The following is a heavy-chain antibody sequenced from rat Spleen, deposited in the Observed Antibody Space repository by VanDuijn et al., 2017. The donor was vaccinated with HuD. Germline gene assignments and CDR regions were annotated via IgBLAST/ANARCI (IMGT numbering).Heavy chain of an antibody. CDR2: ISYYDFTP. CDR1: GFTFSGFY. Sequence: EVQLVESGGGLVQPGRSLKLSCAASGFTFSGFYMAWVRQIPKKGLEWFTSISYYDFTPFYRDSVKGRFTISRDNSRNTLDLQMDSLRSEDTATYYCVRLYNANGYWYFDLWGPGTMVTVSS. J-gene: IGHJ1*01. CDR3: VRLYNANGYWYFDL. D-gene: IGHD4-1*01. V-gene: IGHV5-22*01.